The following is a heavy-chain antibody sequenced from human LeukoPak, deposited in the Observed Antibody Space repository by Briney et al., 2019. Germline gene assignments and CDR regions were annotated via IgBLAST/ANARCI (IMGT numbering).Heavy chain of an antibody. V-gene: IGHV3-64*01. D-gene: IGHD3-22*01. Sequence: GGSLRLSCAASGFTFSSYAMNWVRQAPGKGLEYVSAISSNGGSTYYANSVKGRSTISRDNSKNTLYLQMGSLRAEDMAVYYCAKVDFYDTSGYYGPTFLDYWGQGTLVTVSS. CDR3: AKVDFYDTSGYYGPTFLDY. J-gene: IGHJ4*02. CDR2: ISSNGGST. CDR1: GFTFSSYA.